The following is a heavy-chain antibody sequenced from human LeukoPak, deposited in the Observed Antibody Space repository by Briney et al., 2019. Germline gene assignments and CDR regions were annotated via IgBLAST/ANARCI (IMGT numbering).Heavy chain of an antibody. CDR3: ARCSGGYYGDYYFDY. Sequence: GGSLRLSCAASGFTFSRHWMTWVRQAPGKGLEWVSYISSSGSTIYYADSVKGRFTISRDNAKNSLYLQMNSLRAEDTAVYYCARCSGGYYGDYYFDYWGQGTLVTVSS. CDR1: GFTFSRHW. D-gene: IGHD3-22*01. V-gene: IGHV3-11*01. J-gene: IGHJ4*02. CDR2: ISSSGSTI.